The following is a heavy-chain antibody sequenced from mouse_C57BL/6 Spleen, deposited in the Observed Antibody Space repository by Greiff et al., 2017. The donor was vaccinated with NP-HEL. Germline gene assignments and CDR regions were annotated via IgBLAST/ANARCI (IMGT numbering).Heavy chain of an antibody. CDR1: GYTFTSYG. CDR3: ARVSAVDY. J-gene: IGHJ3*01. Sequence: QVQLQQSGAELARPGASVKLSCKASGYTFTSYGISWVKQSTGQGLEWIGEIYPRSGNPNYNQKFKGKATLTVDQSSSTAYMELSSLTSEDSAVFGYARVSAVDYWGQGTLVTVSS. CDR2: IYPRSGNP. D-gene: IGHD2-13*01. V-gene: IGHV1-81*01.